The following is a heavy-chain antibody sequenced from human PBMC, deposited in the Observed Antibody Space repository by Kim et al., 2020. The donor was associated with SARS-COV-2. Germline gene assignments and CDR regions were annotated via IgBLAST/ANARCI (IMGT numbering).Heavy chain of an antibody. V-gene: IGHV3-23*01. CDR2: ISGSGGST. J-gene: IGHJ4*02. Sequence: GGSLRLSCAASGFTFSSYAMSWVRQAPGKGLEWVAAISGSGGSTYYADSVKGRFTISRDNSKNTLYLQMNSLRAEDTAVYYCANDELIKGGCDYWGQGPLVTVPS. D-gene: IGHD3-16*01. CDR3: ANDELIKGGCDY. CDR1: GFTFSSYA.